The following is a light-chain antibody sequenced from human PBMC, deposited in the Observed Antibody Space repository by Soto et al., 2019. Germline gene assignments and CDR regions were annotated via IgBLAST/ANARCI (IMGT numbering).Light chain of an antibody. CDR1: QSLGRR. Sequence: DIPMTQSPSSLSASVGDRVTITCRASQSLGRRLTWYQQKAGEAPKLLIYETSNLQNGVPSRFSGSGSETDFTLTTNSLQPEDFATYYCQQSFGPPYTFGQGTKLE. CDR3: QQSFGPPYT. J-gene: IGKJ2*01. V-gene: IGKV1-39*01. CDR2: ETS.